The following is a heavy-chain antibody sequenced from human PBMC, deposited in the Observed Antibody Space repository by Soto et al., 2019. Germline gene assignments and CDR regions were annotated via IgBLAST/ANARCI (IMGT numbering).Heavy chain of an antibody. V-gene: IGHV4-34*01. J-gene: IGHJ6*02. CDR2: INHSGST. Sequence: LSLTCAVYGGSFSGYYWSWIRQPPGKGLEWIGEINHSGSTNYNPSLKNRVTISVDTSKNQFSLKLSSVTAADTAVYYCASQRVYCSGGSCYSYHYYYGMDVWGQGTTVTVSS. CDR3: ASQRVYCSGGSCYSYHYYYGMDV. D-gene: IGHD2-15*01. CDR1: GGSFSGYY.